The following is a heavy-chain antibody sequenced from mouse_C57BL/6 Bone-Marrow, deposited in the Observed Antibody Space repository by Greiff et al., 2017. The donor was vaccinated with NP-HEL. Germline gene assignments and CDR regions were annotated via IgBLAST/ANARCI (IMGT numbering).Heavy chain of an antibody. J-gene: IGHJ3*01. D-gene: IGHD3-2*02. CDR3: ARSDSSGSQAWFAY. Sequence: QVQLKQSGPELVKPGASVKISCKASGYAFSSSWMNWVKQRPGKGLEWIGRIYPGDGDTNYNGKFKGKATLTADKSSSTAYMQLSSLTSEDSAVYFCARSDSSGSQAWFAYWGQGTLVTVSA. V-gene: IGHV1-82*01. CDR2: IYPGDGDT. CDR1: GYAFSSSW.